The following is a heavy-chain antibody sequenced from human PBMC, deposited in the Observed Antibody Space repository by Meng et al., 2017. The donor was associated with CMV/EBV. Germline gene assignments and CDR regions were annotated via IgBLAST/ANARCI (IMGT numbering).Heavy chain of an antibody. J-gene: IGHJ4*02. CDR2: INSDGSST. CDR3: VRDGHSWNFDY. Sequence: GESLKISCAASGFTFSSYWMHWVRQAPGKGLVWVSRINSDGSSTSYADSVKGRFTISRDNAKNTLYLQMNSLRVEDTAVYYCVRDGHSWNFDYWGQGSLVTVSS. D-gene: IGHD6-13*01. V-gene: IGHV3-74*01. CDR1: GFTFSSYW.